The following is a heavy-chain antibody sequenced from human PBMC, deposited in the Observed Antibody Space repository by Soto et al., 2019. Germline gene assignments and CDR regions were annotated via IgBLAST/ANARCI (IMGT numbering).Heavy chain of an antibody. CDR1: GFTLSSYA. J-gene: IGHJ4*02. CDR3: AIAGYSHLPFDY. CDR2: ISGTGADS. D-gene: IGHD4-4*01. Sequence: EVQLVASGGGLEQPGGSLRPACADSGFTLSSYAMSWVRQTPGAGLEWVAHISGTGADSRYADSVKGRFTISRDNPTNMLFLQMNSLRVEDTVVYYRAIAGYSHLPFDYWGQGTPVTVSS. V-gene: IGHV3-23*04.